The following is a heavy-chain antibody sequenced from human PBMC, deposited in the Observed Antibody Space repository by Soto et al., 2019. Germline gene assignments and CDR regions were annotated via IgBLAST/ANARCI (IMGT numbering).Heavy chain of an antibody. J-gene: IGHJ4*02. CDR3: TTGDIVVVPAAEESDY. V-gene: IGHV3-15*01. CDR2: IKSKTDGGTT. CDR1: GFTFSNAW. Sequence: GGSLRLSCAASGFTFSNAWMSWVRQAPGKGLEWVGRIKSKTDGGTTDYAAPVKGRFTISRDDSKNTLYLQMNSLKTEDTAVYYCTTGDIVVVPAAEESDYWGQGTLVTVSS. D-gene: IGHD2-2*01.